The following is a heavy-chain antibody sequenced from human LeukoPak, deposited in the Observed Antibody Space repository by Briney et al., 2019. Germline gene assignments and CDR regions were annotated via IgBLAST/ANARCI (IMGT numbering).Heavy chain of an antibody. CDR1: GGSFSGYY. CDR3: ARERGGSTYYYGSGSYRYYYYYGMDV. J-gene: IGHJ6*02. D-gene: IGHD3-10*01. V-gene: IGHV4-34*01. Sequence: SSETLSLTCAVYGGSFSGYYWSWIRQPPGKGLEWIGEINHSGSTNYNPSLKSRVTISVDTSKNQFSPKLSSVTAADTAVYYCARERGGSTYYYGSGSYRYYYYYGMDVWGQGTTVTVSS. CDR2: INHSGST.